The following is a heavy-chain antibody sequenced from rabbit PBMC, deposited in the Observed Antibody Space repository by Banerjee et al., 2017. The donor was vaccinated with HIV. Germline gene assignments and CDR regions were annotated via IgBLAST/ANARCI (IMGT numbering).Heavy chain of an antibody. Sequence: QEQLEESGGDLVKPEGSLTLTCTASGFSFSNNYVMCWVRQAPGKGLEWIGCIGAGSGTTYYASWAKGRFTISKTSSTTVALQMTSLTAADTATYFCARTGSSAFGYYGMDLWGPGTLVTVS. CDR2: IGAGSGTT. D-gene: IGHD8-1*01. CDR1: GFSFSNNYV. V-gene: IGHV1S45*01. CDR3: ARTGSSAFGYYGMDL. J-gene: IGHJ6*01.